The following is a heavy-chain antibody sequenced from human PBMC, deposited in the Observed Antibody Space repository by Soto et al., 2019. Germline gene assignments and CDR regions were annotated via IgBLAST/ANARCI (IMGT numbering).Heavy chain of an antibody. J-gene: IGHJ6*02. Sequence: RASVKVSCKASGYTFTSYAMHWVRQAPGQRLEWMGWIIPIFGTANYAQKFQGRVTITADESTSTAYMELSSLRSEDTAVYYCARKPYCSGGSCYSAPVEYYYGMDVWGQGTTVTVSS. D-gene: IGHD2-15*01. CDR2: IIPIFGTA. CDR3: ARKPYCSGGSCYSAPVEYYYGMDV. CDR1: GYTFTSYA. V-gene: IGHV1-69*13.